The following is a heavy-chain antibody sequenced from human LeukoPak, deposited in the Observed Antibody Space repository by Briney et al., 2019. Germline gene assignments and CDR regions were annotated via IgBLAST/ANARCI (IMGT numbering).Heavy chain of an antibody. V-gene: IGHV3-23*01. CDR1: GFTFSSYA. CDR3: ARDPIYCSSTSCSPNWFDP. CDR2: ISGSGGST. D-gene: IGHD2-2*01. Sequence: GGSLRLSCAASGFTFSSYAMSWVRQAPGKGLEWVSAISGSGGSTYYADSVKGRFTISRDNAKNSLYLQMNSLRAEDTAVYYCARDPIYCSSTSCSPNWFDPWGQGTLVTVSS. J-gene: IGHJ5*02.